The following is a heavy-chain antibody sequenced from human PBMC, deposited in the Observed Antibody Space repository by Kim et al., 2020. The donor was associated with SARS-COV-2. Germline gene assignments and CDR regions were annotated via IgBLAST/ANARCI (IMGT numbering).Heavy chain of an antibody. Sequence: TPSRKRRGHLSVDRSKNQFSLKLSSVTAADTAVYYCARGYGSGSPYGMDVWGQGTTVTVSS. D-gene: IGHD3-10*01. J-gene: IGHJ6*02. CDR3: ARGYGSGSPYGMDV. V-gene: IGHV4-30-2*01.